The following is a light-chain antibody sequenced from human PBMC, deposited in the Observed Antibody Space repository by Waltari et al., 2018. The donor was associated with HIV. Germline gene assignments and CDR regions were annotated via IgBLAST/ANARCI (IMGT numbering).Light chain of an antibody. CDR3: SSYAGSNIVV. Sequence: QSALTQPPSASGSPGQSVTISCTGTSSDVGGYNYVSWYQQHPGKAPKLMIYEVSKRPSGFPCRVAGSKSGNTASLTGSGLQAEDEADYYCSSYAGSNIVVFGGGTKLTVL. V-gene: IGLV2-8*01. CDR2: EVS. CDR1: SSDVGGYNY. J-gene: IGLJ2*01.